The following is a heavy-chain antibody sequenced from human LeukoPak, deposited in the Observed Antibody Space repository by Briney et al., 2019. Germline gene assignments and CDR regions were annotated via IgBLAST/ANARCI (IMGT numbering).Heavy chain of an antibody. Sequence: PGGSLRLSCAASGFTFSSYCMHWVRQAPGKGLEWVAVIWYDGSNKYYADSVKGRFTISRDNSKNTLYLQMNSLRDEDTAVYYCARDRRFGELSLDFWGQGTLVTVSS. D-gene: IGHD3-10*01. V-gene: IGHV3-33*01. CDR3: ARDRRFGELSLDF. J-gene: IGHJ4*02. CDR1: GFTFSSYC. CDR2: IWYDGSNK.